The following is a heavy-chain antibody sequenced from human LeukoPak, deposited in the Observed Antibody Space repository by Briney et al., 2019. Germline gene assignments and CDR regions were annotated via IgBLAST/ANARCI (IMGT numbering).Heavy chain of an antibody. CDR1: GFTFSSYG. J-gene: IGHJ4*02. D-gene: IGHD6-13*01. CDR2: IWYDGSNK. CDR3: ARDGKSVAAADY. V-gene: IGHV3-33*01. Sequence: PGGSLRLSCAASGFTFSSYGMHWVRQAPGKGLEWVAVIWYDGSNKYYADSVKGRFTISRDNSKNTLYLQMNSLRAEDTAVYYCARDGKSVAAADYWGQGTLVTVSS.